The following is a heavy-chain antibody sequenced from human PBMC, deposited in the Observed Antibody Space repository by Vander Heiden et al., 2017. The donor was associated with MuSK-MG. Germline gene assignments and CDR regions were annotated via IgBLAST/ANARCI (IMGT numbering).Heavy chain of an antibody. CDR3: ARVRYYYGSGSLKKGTTDYYYYMDV. D-gene: IGHD3-10*01. CDR2: IYYSGST. V-gene: IGHV4-31*03. Sequence: QVQPQESGPGLVKPSQTLYLTCTVSGGSISSGGYYWSWIRQHPGKGLEWIGYIYYSGSTYYNPSLKSRVTISVDTSKNQFSLKLSSVTAADTAVYYCARVRYYYGSGSLKKGTTDYYYYMDVWGKGTTVTVSS. CDR1: GGSISSGGYY. J-gene: IGHJ6*03.